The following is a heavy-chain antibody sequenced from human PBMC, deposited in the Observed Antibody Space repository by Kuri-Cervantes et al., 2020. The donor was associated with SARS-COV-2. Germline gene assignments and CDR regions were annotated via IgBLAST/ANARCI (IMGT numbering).Heavy chain of an antibody. J-gene: IGHJ4*02. CDR1: GFTFSSYA. CDR3: ARDQNISPGQQLADFDY. D-gene: IGHD6-13*01. Sequence: GESLKISCAASGFTFSSYAMSWVRQAPGKGLEWVANIKQDGSEKYYVDSVKGRFTISRDNAKNSLYLQMNSLRAEDTAVYYCARDQNISPGQQLADFDYWGQGTLVTVSS. CDR2: IKQDGSEK. V-gene: IGHV3-7*03.